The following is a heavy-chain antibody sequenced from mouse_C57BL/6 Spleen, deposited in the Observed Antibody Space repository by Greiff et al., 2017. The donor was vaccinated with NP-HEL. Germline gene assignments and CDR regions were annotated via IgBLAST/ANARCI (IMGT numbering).Heavy chain of an antibody. CDR3: ARNRLYYGSTYYAMDY. J-gene: IGHJ4*01. V-gene: IGHV1-53*01. CDR1: GYTFTSYW. D-gene: IGHD1-1*01. Sequence: VQLQQPGTELVKPGASVKLSCKASGYTFTSYWMHWVKQRPGQGLEWIGNINPSNGGTNYNEKFKSKATLTVDKSSSTAYMQLSSLTSEDSAVYYCARNRLYYGSTYYAMDYWGQGTSVTVSS. CDR2: INPSNGGT.